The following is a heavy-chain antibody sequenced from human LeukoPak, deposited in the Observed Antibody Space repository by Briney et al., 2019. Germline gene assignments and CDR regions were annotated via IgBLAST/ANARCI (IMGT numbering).Heavy chain of an antibody. V-gene: IGHV4-59*08. CDR3: ARGYYYDSGADY. CDR2: IYYSGST. J-gene: IGHJ4*02. D-gene: IGHD3-22*01. CDR1: GVSISSYY. Sequence: PSETLSLTCTVSGVSISSYYWSWIRQPPGKGLEWIGYIYYSGSTNYNPSLKSRVTISIDTSKNQFSLKLSSVTAADTAVYYCARGYYYDSGADYWGQGTLVTVSS.